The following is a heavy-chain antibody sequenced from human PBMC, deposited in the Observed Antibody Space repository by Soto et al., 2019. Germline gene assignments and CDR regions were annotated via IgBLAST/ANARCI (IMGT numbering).Heavy chain of an antibody. CDR3: SMGDTTMITGIDSFDI. Sequence: PGGSLRLSCAASGFTFSRYWMNWVRQAPGKGLEWVANIKQDGTEKNYVDSVKGRFTISRDNARKSLYLQMDSLRAEDTAVYFCSMGDTTMITGIDSFDILRQGTRVTLSS. D-gene: IGHD5-18*01. V-gene: IGHV3-7*01. CDR2: IKQDGTEK. J-gene: IGHJ3*02. CDR1: GFTFSRYW.